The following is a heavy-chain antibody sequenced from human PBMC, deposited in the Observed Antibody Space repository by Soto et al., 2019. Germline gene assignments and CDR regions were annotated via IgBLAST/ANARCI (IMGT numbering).Heavy chain of an antibody. V-gene: IGHV3-30-3*01. D-gene: IGHD2-21*02. J-gene: IGHJ4*02. Sequence: QVQLVESGGGVVQPGRSLRLSCAASGFTFTNYVLHWVRQAPGKGLEWVAVISYDDNNKVYADSVKGRFTISRDNSKNTLYLQMYRLRSDDTAVYYCARSWRVTAPSDHWGQGTLVTVSS. CDR1: GFTFTNYV. CDR3: ARSWRVTAPSDH. CDR2: ISYDDNNK.